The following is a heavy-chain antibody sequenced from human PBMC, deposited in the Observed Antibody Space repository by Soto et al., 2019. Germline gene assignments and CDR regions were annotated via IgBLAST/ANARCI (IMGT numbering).Heavy chain of an antibody. Sequence: PSETLSLTCAVYGGSFSGYYWSWIRQPPGKGLEWIGEINHSGSTNYNPSLKSRVTISVDTSKDQFSLKLSSVTAADTAVYYCARGRSDSSSWRGWFDPWGQGTLVTVSS. CDR2: INHSGST. D-gene: IGHD6-13*01. CDR3: ARGRSDSSSWRGWFDP. CDR1: GGSFSGYY. J-gene: IGHJ5*02. V-gene: IGHV4-34*01.